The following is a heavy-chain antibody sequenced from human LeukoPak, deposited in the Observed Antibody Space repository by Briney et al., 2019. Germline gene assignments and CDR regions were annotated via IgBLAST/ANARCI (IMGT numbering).Heavy chain of an antibody. V-gene: IGHV1-69*13. J-gene: IGHJ6*02. Sequence: SVEVSCKASGGTFSSYAISWVRQAPGQGLEWMGGIIPIFGTANYAQKFQGRVTITADESTSTAYMELSSLRSEDTAVYYCARARRVDTAMAWYYYYGMDVWGQGTTVTVSS. CDR1: GGTFSSYA. D-gene: IGHD5-18*01. CDR3: ARARRVDTAMAWYYYYGMDV. CDR2: IIPIFGTA.